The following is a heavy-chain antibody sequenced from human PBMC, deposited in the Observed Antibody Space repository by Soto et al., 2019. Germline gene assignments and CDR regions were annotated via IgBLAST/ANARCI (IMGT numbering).Heavy chain of an antibody. V-gene: IGHV3-23*01. CDR2: ISYSGGST. Sequence: VGSLRLSCAASGFIFSSYAMSWVRQAPGKGLEWVSVISYSGGSTYYADSVKGRFTISRDNSKNTLYLQMNSLRVEDTAVYYCAKDLHGSGSYYYGMDVWGQGTTVTVSS. CDR1: GFIFSSYA. CDR3: AKDLHGSGSYYYGMDV. J-gene: IGHJ6*02. D-gene: IGHD3-10*01.